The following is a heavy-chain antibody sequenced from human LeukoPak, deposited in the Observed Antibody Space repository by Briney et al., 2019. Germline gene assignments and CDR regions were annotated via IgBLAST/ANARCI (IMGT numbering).Heavy chain of an antibody. CDR3: ARDFDYGDGFDF. Sequence: PGGSLRLSCAASGFPFTDHYMDWVRQAPGKGLEWVGRTRNKANSYISEYAASVKGRFTISRDNSKNSLYLQMNSLKTEDTAVYYCARDFDYGDGFDFWGQGTLVTVSS. CDR1: GFPFTDHY. J-gene: IGHJ4*02. CDR2: TRNKANSYIS. D-gene: IGHD4-17*01. V-gene: IGHV3-72*01.